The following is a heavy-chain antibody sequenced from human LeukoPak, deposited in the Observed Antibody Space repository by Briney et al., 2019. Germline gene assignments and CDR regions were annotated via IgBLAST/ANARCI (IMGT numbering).Heavy chain of an antibody. D-gene: IGHD6-6*01. CDR1: GYSFINYY. Sequence: ASVKVSCKASGYSFINYYIHWVRQAPGQGLEWMGVMNPGGDYTTYARKFQGRVTMTNDTSTSTVYMELSSLKSEDTAVYYCTKAASGSSSVNWFDPWGQGTLVTVSS. V-gene: IGHV1-46*01. CDR2: MNPGGDYT. J-gene: IGHJ5*02. CDR3: TKAASGSSSVNWFDP.